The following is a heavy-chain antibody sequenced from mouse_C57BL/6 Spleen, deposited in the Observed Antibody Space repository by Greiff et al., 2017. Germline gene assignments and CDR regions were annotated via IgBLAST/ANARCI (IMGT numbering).Heavy chain of an antibody. D-gene: IGHD4-1*01. CDR2: ISSGSSTI. Sequence: EVKLMESGGGLVKPGGSLKLSCAASGFTFSDYGMHWVRQAPEKGLEWVAYISSGSSTIYYADTVKGRFTISRDNAKNTLFLQMTSLRSEDTAMYYCARDWPWYFDVWGTGTTVTVSS. CDR1: GFTFSDYG. V-gene: IGHV5-17*01. CDR3: ARDWPWYFDV. J-gene: IGHJ1*03.